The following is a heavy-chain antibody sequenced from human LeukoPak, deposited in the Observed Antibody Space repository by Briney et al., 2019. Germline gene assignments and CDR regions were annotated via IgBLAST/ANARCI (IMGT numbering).Heavy chain of an antibody. Sequence: SVKVSCKASGYTFTGYYMHWVRQAPGQGLEWMGGIIPIFGTANYAQKFQGRVTITADESTSTAYMELSSLRSEDTAVYYCAIYPTTVTTTRGYFDYWGQGTLVTVSS. CDR2: IIPIFGTA. CDR3: AIYPTTVTTTRGYFDY. D-gene: IGHD4-17*01. V-gene: IGHV1-69*13. J-gene: IGHJ4*02. CDR1: GYTFTGYY.